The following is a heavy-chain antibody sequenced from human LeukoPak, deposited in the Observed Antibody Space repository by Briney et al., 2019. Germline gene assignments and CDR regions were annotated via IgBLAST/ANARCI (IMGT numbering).Heavy chain of an antibody. Sequence: PSETLSLTCTVSGGSISSYYWSWIRQPPGKGLEWIGYIYYSGSANYNASLKSRVTISVDTSKNQFSLKLSSVTAADTAVYYCARLRNHGSGNYYNDFWGQGALVTVSS. CDR1: GGSISSYY. CDR2: IYYSGSA. V-gene: IGHV4-59*08. J-gene: IGHJ4*02. CDR3: ARLRNHGSGNYYNDF. D-gene: IGHD3-10*01.